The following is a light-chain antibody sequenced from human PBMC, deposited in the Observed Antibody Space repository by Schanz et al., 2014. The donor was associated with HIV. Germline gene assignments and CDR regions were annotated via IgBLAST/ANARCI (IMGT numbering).Light chain of an antibody. J-gene: IGKJ1*01. CDR3: QQYKSYWT. CDR2: KAS. V-gene: IGKV1-5*03. Sequence: DIQMTQSPSTLSASVGDRVTITCRASENISGWLAWYQQKPGKAPKVLIYKASSLQSGVPSRFSGGSGTEFTLTISSLQPEDYATYYCQQYKSYWTFGQGTKVEIK. CDR1: ENISGW.